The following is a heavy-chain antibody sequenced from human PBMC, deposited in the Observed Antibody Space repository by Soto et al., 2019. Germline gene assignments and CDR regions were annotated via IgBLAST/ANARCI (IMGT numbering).Heavy chain of an antibody. CDR2: ISTAGNT. CDR1: GFTFSNYD. D-gene: IGHD2-21*01. Sequence: EVQLVESGGDLVQPEGSLRLSCAASGFTFSNYDMHWVRQATGKGLEWVSTISTAGNTYSPGSVKGRFTISRENAKNSLYLQMNSLRVDDTAVYYCARGRDSGLYYFDYWGRGTLVTVSS. V-gene: IGHV3-13*01. J-gene: IGHJ4*02. CDR3: ARGRDSGLYYFDY.